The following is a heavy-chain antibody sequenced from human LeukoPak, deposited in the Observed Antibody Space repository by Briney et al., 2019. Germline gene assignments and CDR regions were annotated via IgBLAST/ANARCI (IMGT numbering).Heavy chain of an antibody. CDR3: ARVPDSSAWTFDP. CDR1: GGTFISYA. V-gene: IGHV1-69*05. J-gene: IGHJ5*02. D-gene: IGHD3-22*01. CDR2: IIPIFGTA. Sequence: SVKVSCKASGGTFISYAISWVRQAPGQGLEWMGRIIPIFGTANYAQKSQGRVTITTDESTSTAYMELSSLRSEDTAVYYCARVPDSSAWTFDPWGQGTLVTVSS.